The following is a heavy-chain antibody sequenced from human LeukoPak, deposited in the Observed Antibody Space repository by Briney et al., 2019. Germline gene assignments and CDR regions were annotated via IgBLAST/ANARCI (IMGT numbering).Heavy chain of an antibody. Sequence: GGSLRLSCAASGFTFSSYAMSWVRQAPGKGLEWVSAISGSGGSTYYADSVKGRFTISRDNSKNALYLQMNSLRAEDTAVYYCAKEGNYDFWSGYYTSPIDYWGQGTLVTVSS. CDR3: AKEGNYDFWSGYYTSPIDY. D-gene: IGHD3-3*01. CDR2: ISGSGGST. CDR1: GFTFSSYA. J-gene: IGHJ4*02. V-gene: IGHV3-23*01.